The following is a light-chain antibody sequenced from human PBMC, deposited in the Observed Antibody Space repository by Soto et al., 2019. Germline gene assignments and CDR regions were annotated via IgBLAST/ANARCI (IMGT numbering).Light chain of an antibody. J-gene: IGKJ4*01. Sequence: DIQMTQSPSSLSASVGDRVTIPCRASQSISTNLNWYQWKPGKAPKLLINDASTLRSGVPSRFSGSGSGTDFTLTISSLQPEDLAIYYCQHSYTIPVTLGGGTKVEIK. CDR2: DAS. V-gene: IGKV1-39*01. CDR1: QSISTN. CDR3: QHSYTIPVT.